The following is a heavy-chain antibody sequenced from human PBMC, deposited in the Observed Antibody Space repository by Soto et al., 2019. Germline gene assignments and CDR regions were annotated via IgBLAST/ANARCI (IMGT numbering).Heavy chain of an antibody. J-gene: IGHJ6*02. Sequence: QVQLVESGGGVVQPGRSLRLSCAASGFTFSSYGMHWVRQAPGKGLEWVAVISYDGSNKYYADSVKGRFTISRDNSKNTLYLQMNSLRAEDTAVYYCAKDIGPYYEYQLLLGGMDVWGQGTTVTVSS. V-gene: IGHV3-30*18. CDR1: GFTFSSYG. CDR2: ISYDGSNK. CDR3: AKDIGPYYEYQLLLGGMDV. D-gene: IGHD2-2*01.